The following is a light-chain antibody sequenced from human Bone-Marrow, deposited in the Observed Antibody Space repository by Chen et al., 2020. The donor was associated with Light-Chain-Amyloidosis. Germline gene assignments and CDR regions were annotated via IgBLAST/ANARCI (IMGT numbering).Light chain of an antibody. J-gene: IGLJ2*01. V-gene: IGLV3-19*01. Sequence: SELTQDPVVFVALGQIVRITCQGDSLRRYYASWYQQRPGQAPALVIYGKNNRPSGIPDRFSGSTSGNTASLTITGAQAEDEADYYCNFRDSSGNHLVFGGGTKLTVL. CDR2: GKN. CDR3: NFRDSSGNHLV. CDR1: SLRRYY.